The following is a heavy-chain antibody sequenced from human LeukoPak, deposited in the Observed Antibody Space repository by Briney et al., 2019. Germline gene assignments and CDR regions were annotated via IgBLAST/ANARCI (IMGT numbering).Heavy chain of an antibody. CDR2: INPNSGGT. CDR3: ARLRYSSRYVDY. CDR1: GYTFTGYY. V-gene: IGHV1-2*04. Sequence: ASVKVSCKASGYTFTGYYMHWVRQAPGQGLEWMGWINPNSGGTNYAQKFQGWVTMTRDTSISTAYMELSRLRSDDTAVYYCARLRYSSRYVDYWGQGTLVTVSS. D-gene: IGHD6-13*01. J-gene: IGHJ4*02.